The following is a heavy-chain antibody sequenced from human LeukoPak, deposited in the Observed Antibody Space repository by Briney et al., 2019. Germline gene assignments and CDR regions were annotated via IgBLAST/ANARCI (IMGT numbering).Heavy chain of an antibody. CDR1: GYTFTDYY. J-gene: IGHJ4*02. Sequence: ASVKVSCKASGYTFTDYYMHWVRQAPGQGLEWMGWINPNSGGTNYAQKFQGRATMTRDTSISTAYMELSRLRSDDTAVYYCARWDPTYDIAASGTSNYYWGQGTLVTVSS. V-gene: IGHV1-2*02. CDR2: INPNSGGT. D-gene: IGHD6-13*01. CDR3: ARWDPTYDIAASGTSNYY.